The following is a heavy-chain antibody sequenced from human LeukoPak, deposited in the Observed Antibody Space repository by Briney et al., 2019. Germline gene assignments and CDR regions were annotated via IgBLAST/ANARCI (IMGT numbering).Heavy chain of an antibody. CDR1: GFTFSSFG. CDR3: AKVIRGGYGMDV. V-gene: IGHV3-48*02. CDR2: ISDSSSLT. J-gene: IGHJ6*02. Sequence: GRSLRLSCAASGFTFSSFGMNWVRQAPGKGLGWVSYISDSSSLTDYADSVKGRFTISRDNAKNSLSLQLNSLRDEDTAVYFCAKVIRGGYGMDVWGQGTTVTVSS. D-gene: IGHD3-10*01.